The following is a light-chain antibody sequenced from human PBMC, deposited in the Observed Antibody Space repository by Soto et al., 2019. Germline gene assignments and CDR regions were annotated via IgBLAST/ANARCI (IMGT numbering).Light chain of an antibody. CDR3: QKYNCAPI. J-gene: IGKJ1*01. CDR2: AAS. Sequence: DIQMTQSPSSLSASVGDRVTITCRASQGISNYLAWYQQKPGKVPKLLIYAASTLQSVVPSRFSGSGAGTDFTLTISSLQPEDVATYCCQKYNCAPIFGQGTKVEIK. CDR1: QGISNY. V-gene: IGKV1-27*01.